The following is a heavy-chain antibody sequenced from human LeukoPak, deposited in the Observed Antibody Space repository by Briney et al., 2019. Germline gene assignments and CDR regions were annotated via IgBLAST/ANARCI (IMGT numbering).Heavy chain of an antibody. J-gene: IGHJ2*01. Sequence: SETLSLTCTVSGGSISSSSFYWGCIRQPPGKGLECIGSIYYSGSTYYNPSLKSRVTISVDTSKNQFSLKLSSVTAADTAVYYCARTRGYSGYPWGEWYFDLWGRGTLVTVSS. CDR1: GGSISSSSFY. D-gene: IGHD5-12*01. CDR3: ARTRGYSGYPWGEWYFDL. CDR2: IYYSGST. V-gene: IGHV4-39*07.